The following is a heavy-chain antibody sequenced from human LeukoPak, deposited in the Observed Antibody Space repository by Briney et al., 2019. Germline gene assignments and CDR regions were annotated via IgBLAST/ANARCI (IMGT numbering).Heavy chain of an antibody. CDR2: IYHSGST. V-gene: IGHV4-30-2*01. J-gene: IGHJ4*02. Sequence: SETLSLTCTVSGGSISSGGYYWSWIRQPPGKGLEWIGYIYHSGSTYYNPSLKSRVTISVDTSKNQFSLKLNSVTPADTAVYYCARLNLEYLYSSGPNDYWGQGTLVTVSS. CDR3: ARLNLEYLYSSGPNDY. D-gene: IGHD3-10*01. CDR1: GGSISSGGYY.